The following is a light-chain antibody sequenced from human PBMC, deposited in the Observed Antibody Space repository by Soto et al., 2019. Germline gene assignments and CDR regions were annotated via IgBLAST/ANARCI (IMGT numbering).Light chain of an antibody. CDR1: SHDVGDYDY. V-gene: IGLV2-14*01. Sequence: QSALTQPGSVSGSPGQSITISCTGTSHDVGDYDYVSWHQQHPGKAPKILIYEVSNRPSGVSNRFSGSRSGNTASLTISGLQTEDEADYYCSSYRIANTYVFGTGTKVTVL. CDR3: SSYRIANTYV. CDR2: EVS. J-gene: IGLJ1*01.